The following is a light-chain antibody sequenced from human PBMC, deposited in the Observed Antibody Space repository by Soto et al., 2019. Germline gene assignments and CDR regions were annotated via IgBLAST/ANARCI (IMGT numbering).Light chain of an antibody. Sequence: EIALTQSPGTLSLSPGERATLSCRASQSLSSNYLAWYQQKPGQALRLLIYGASSRATGIPDRFSGSGSGTDFTLTISRLEPEDFAVYYCQQYGSSVRTFGQGTKLEIK. CDR3: QQYGSSVRT. CDR2: GAS. CDR1: QSLSSNY. J-gene: IGKJ2*01. V-gene: IGKV3-20*01.